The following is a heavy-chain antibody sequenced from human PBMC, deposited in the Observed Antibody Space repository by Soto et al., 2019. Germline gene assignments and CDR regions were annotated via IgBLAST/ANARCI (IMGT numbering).Heavy chain of an antibody. CDR3: ARGRGKVTVTHFDY. CDR1: GGSISSYY. CDR2: IYYSGST. J-gene: IGHJ4*02. V-gene: IGHV4-59*01. D-gene: IGHD4-17*01. Sequence: SETLPLTCTVSGGSISSYYWSWIRQPPGKGLEWIGYIYYSGSTNYNPSLKSRVTISVDTSKNQFSLKLSSVTAADTAVYYCARGRGKVTVTHFDYWGQGTLVTVS.